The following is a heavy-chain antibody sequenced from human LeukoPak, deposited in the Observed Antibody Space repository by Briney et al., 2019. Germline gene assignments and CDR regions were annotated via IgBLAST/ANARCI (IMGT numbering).Heavy chain of an antibody. CDR3: ARDRINYGDSLYYYYGMDV. CDR2: IYSGGST. D-gene: IGHD4-17*01. Sequence: GGPLRLSCAASGFTVSSNYMSWVRQAPGKGLEWVSVIYSGGSTYYADSVKGRFTISRDNSKNTLYLQMNSLRAEDTAVYYCARDRINYGDSLYYYYGMDVWGQGTTVTVSS. V-gene: IGHV3-66*01. J-gene: IGHJ6*02. CDR1: GFTVSSNY.